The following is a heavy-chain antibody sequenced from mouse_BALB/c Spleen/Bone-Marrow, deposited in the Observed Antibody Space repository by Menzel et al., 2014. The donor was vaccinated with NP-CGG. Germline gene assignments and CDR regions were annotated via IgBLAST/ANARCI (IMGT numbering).Heavy chain of an antibody. CDR2: IDPANGNT. V-gene: IGHV14-3*02. J-gene: IGHJ3*01. Sequence: VQLQQSGAELVKPGVSVKLPCTASGFNIKDTYMHWVKQRPGQGLEWIGRIDPANGNTKYDPKFQGKATITADTSSNTAYLQLSCLTSEDPAVYYCARWELGRALFAYWGQGTLVTVSA. D-gene: IGHD4-1*01. CDR3: ARWELGRALFAY. CDR1: GFNIKDTY.